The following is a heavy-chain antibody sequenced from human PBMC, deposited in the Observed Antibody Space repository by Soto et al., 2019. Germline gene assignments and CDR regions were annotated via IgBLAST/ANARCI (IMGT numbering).Heavy chain of an antibody. CDR3: AKDSLVLMVYAGAFDY. V-gene: IGHV3-23*01. J-gene: IGHJ4*02. D-gene: IGHD2-8*01. CDR1: GFTFSSYA. Sequence: HPGGSLRLSCAASGFTFSSYAMSWVRQAPGKGLEWVSAISGSGGSTYYADSVKGRFTISRDNSKNTLYLQMNSLRAEDTAVYYCAKDSLVLMVYAGAFDYWGQGTLVTVSS. CDR2: ISGSGGST.